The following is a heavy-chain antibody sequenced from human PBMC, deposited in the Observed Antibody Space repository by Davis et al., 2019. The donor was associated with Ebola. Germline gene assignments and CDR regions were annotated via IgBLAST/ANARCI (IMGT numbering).Heavy chain of an antibody. J-gene: IGHJ6*02. CDR2: IFSNDEK. V-gene: IGHV2-26*01. CDR3: ARSPHSGSYLNYYFGLDV. Sequence: SGPTLVKPTETLTLTCAVSGFSLSNGRMGVSWIRQPPGKALEWLAHIFSNDEKSYTTSLRNRLTVSKDTSKSQVVLTLTNMDPADTGTYYCARSPHSGSYLNYYFGLDVWGQGTTVIVSS. CDR1: GFSLSNGRMG. D-gene: IGHD1-26*01.